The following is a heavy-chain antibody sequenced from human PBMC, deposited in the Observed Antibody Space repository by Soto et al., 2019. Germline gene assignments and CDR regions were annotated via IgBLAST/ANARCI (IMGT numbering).Heavy chain of an antibody. CDR3: AKGRYSIGWYDPCFDY. CDR1: GFTFNSSA. D-gene: IGHD6-19*01. J-gene: IGHJ4*02. Sequence: EVQLLEAGGGLVQPGGSLRLSCAASGFTFNSSAMSWVRQAPGKGLEWVSTTSGGAGSTYYADSVKGRFTISRDNSKNTLSLQMNSLRADDTAVYYCAKGRYSIGWYDPCFDYWGQGTLVTVSS. V-gene: IGHV3-23*01. CDR2: TSGGAGST.